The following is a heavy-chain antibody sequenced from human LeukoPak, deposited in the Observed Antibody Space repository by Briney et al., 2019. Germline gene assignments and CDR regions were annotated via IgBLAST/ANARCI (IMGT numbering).Heavy chain of an antibody. CDR1: GFTFSNAW. CDR2: IKSKTDGGTT. D-gene: IGHD1-26*01. J-gene: IGHJ4*02. V-gene: IGHV3-15*01. CDR3: TTDDLVGAKGY. Sequence: GGSLRLSCAASGFTFSNAWMSWVRQAPGKGLEWVGRIKSKTDGGTTDYAAPVKGRFTISRDDSKNTLYLRMNSLKTEDTAVYYCTTDDLVGAKGYWGQGTLVTVSS.